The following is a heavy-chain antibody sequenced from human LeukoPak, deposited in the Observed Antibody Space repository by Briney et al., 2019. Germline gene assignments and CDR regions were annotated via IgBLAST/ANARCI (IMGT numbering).Heavy chain of an antibody. Sequence: SETLSLTCTVSGGSISSYYWSWIRQPPGKGLEWIGYIYYSGSTNYNPSLKSRVTISVDTSKNQFSLKLSSVTAADTAVYYCASPKPDYYGSGSYYSPFDYWGQGTLVTVSS. D-gene: IGHD3-10*01. J-gene: IGHJ4*02. CDR1: GGSISSYY. CDR3: ASPKPDYYGSGSYYSPFDY. V-gene: IGHV4-59*08. CDR2: IYYSGST.